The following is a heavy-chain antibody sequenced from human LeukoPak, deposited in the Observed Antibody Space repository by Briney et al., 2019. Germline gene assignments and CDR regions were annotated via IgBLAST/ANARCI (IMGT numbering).Heavy chain of an antibody. CDR1: GFTVSDNF. V-gene: IGHV3-53*01. Sequence: GGSLRLSCAASGFTVSDNFMSWVRQIPGKGLEWVSVIYKNGGAFYADSAKGRFTIFRDSSKNTMYLQMNNLRAEDTAVYYCARWSYPWGQGTLVTVSS. J-gene: IGHJ5*02. D-gene: IGHD3-10*01. CDR2: IYKNGGA. CDR3: ARWSYP.